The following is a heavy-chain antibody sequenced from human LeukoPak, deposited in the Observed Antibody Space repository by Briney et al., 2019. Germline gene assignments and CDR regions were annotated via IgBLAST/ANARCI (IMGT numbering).Heavy chain of an antibody. Sequence: SETLTLTCTVSAGSISSYYWSWIRQPPGNGLEWIGNSYDSGSTNYNSSLKSRVTISVDTSKNQFSLRLSSVTAADTAVYYCARGRGHNYYYGMDVWGQGTTVTVSS. CDR2: SYDSGST. CDR3: ARGRGHNYYYGMDV. D-gene: IGHD5-24*01. V-gene: IGHV4-59*01. J-gene: IGHJ6*02. CDR1: AGSISSYY.